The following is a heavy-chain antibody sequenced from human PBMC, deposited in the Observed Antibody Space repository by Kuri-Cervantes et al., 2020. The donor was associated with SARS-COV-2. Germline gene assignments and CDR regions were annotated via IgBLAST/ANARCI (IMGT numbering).Heavy chain of an antibody. J-gene: IGHJ4*02. V-gene: IGHV1-2*02. CDR2: INPNSGGT. Sequence: ASVKITCKASGYTFTSYGISWVRQAPGQGPEWMGWINPNSGGTNYAQKFQGRVTMTRDTSISTAYMELSRLRSDDTAVYYCARAGYSSSWAPGAFDYWGQGTLVTVSS. CDR3: ARAGYSSSWAPGAFDY. D-gene: IGHD6-13*01. CDR1: GYTFTSYG.